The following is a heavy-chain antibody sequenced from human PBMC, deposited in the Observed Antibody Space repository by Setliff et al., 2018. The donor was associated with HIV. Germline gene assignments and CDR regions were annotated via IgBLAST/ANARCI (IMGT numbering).Heavy chain of an antibody. V-gene: IGHV4-30-4*08. CDR1: GGSISSGDYY. D-gene: IGHD3-10*01. CDR3: ARVNITMVRVFDY. J-gene: IGHJ4*02. Sequence: SETLSLTCTVSGGSISSGDYYWSWIRQPPGKGLEWIGYIYYSGSTYYNPSLKSRVTISVDTSKNQFSLKLSSVTAADTAVYYCARVNITMVRVFDYWGQGTLVTV. CDR2: IYYSGST.